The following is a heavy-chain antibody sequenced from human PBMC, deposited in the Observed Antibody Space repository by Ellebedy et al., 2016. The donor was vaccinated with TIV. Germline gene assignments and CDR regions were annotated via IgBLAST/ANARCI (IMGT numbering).Heavy chain of an antibody. CDR1: GGSFSGHN. Sequence: GSLRLXCAVYGGSFSGHNWSWIRQPPGKRLEWIGEINHSGGANYNPSLKSRVTLSVDTSKNQFSLKVNSVTAADTAVYYCARGIVALQPLKYFDSWGQGTLVTVSS. CDR2: INHSGGA. J-gene: IGHJ4*02. CDR3: ARGIVALQPLKYFDS. V-gene: IGHV4-34*01. D-gene: IGHD5-12*01.